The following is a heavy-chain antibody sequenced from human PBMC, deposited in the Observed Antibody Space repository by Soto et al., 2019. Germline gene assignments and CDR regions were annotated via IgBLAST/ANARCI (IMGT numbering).Heavy chain of an antibody. J-gene: IGHJ6*02. CDR3: ARDLWGYCGTDCYPLDV. D-gene: IGHD2-21*02. CDR2: MYNTGST. Sequence: PSETLSLTCTVSGGSISGYYWSWIRQPPGKGLEWIGYMYNTGSTVYNPSFKSRVTISVDTSKNQFSLKLNSVTAADTAVYYCARDLWGYCGTDCYPLDVWDQGTTVTVSS. V-gene: IGHV4-59*01. CDR1: GGSISGYY.